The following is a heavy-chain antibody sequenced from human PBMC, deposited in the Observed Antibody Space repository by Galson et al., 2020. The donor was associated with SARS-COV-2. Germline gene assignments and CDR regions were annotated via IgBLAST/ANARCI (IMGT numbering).Heavy chain of an antibody. V-gene: IGHV3-20*01. Sequence: GGSLRLSCAASGFTFDDYGMSWVRQAPGKGLAWVSGINWNGGSTGYADSVKGRFTISRDNAKNSLYLQMNSLRAEDTALYHCATLWFGEFHYYYYGMDVWGQGTTVTVSS. D-gene: IGHD3-10*01. CDR1: GFTFDDYG. J-gene: IGHJ6*02. CDR3: ATLWFGEFHYYYYGMDV. CDR2: INWNGGST.